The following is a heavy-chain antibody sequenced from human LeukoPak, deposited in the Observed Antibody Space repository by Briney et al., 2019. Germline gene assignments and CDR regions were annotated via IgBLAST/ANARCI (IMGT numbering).Heavy chain of an antibody. D-gene: IGHD2-2*03. CDR3: AKDLGYCSSTSCAPGVY. Sequence: GGSLRLSCAASGFTFSSYGMHWVRQAPGKGLEWVAVISYDGSNKYYADSVEGRFTISRDNSKNTLYLQMNSLRAEDTAVYYCAKDLGYCSSTSCAPGVYWGQGTLVTVSS. V-gene: IGHV3-30*18. CDR1: GFTFSSYG. J-gene: IGHJ4*02. CDR2: ISYDGSNK.